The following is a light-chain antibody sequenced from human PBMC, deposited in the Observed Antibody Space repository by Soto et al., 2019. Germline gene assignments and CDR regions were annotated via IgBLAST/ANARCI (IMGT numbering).Light chain of an antibody. CDR3: QQFVGSRQAFT. CDR2: GAS. Sequence: ESFSTQSPGTLSVSPGERATISCRDSKTVNSRHFNWYRHKHGQAPRPLIHGASIRAAVIPDRFSGSRSGADFSLTITRLEPEETAANNCQQFVGSRQAFTFGQGTKLEI. V-gene: IGKV3-20*01. J-gene: IGKJ2*01. CDR1: KTVNSRH.